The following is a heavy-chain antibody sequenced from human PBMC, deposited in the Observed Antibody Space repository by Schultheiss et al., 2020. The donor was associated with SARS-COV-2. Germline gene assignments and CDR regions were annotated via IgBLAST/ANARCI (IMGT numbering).Heavy chain of an antibody. J-gene: IGHJ5*02. V-gene: IGHV3-21*01. CDR2: ISGSGGST. D-gene: IGHD5-24*01. Sequence: GGSLRLSCAASGFTFSSYSMNWVRQAPGKGLEWVSAISGSGGSTYYADSVKGRFTISRDNAKNSLYLQMNSLRAEDTAVYYCARSNAGYNDWFDPWGQGTLVTVSS. CDR1: GFTFSSYS. CDR3: ARSNAGYNDWFDP.